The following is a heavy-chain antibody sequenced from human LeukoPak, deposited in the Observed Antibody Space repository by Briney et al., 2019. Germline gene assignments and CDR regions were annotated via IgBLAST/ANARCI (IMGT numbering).Heavy chain of an antibody. CDR3: ARAGAAAGKSAGYYYYYYMDV. V-gene: IGHV1-2*02. Sequence: ASVKVSCKASGYTFTGYYMHWVRQAPGQGLEWMGWINPNSGGTNYAQKLQGRVTMTTDTSTSTAYMELRSLRSDDTAVYYCARAGAAAGKSAGYYYYYYMDVWGKGTTVAVSS. J-gene: IGHJ6*03. D-gene: IGHD6-13*01. CDR2: INPNSGGT. CDR1: GYTFTGYY.